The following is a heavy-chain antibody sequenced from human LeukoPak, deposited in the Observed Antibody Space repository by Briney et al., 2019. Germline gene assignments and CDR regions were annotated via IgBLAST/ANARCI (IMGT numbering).Heavy chain of an antibody. Sequence: PGGSLRLSCAASGFTFSSYSMNWVRQAPGKGLEWVSYISSSSSTIYYAYSVKGRFTISRDNAKNSLYLQMNSLRAEDTAVYYCARDRWELLAFDIWGQGTMVTVSS. CDR2: ISSSSSTI. CDR1: GFTFSSYS. J-gene: IGHJ3*02. D-gene: IGHD1-26*01. V-gene: IGHV3-48*01. CDR3: ARDRWELLAFDI.